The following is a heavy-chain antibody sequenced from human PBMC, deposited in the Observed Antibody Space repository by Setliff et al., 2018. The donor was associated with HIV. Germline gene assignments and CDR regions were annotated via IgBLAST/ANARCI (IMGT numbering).Heavy chain of an antibody. D-gene: IGHD3-3*01. CDR1: GDTFNSHA. J-gene: IGHJ4*02. Sequence: SVKVSCKASGDTFNSHAISWVRQAPGQGLEWMGGIIPIFGTPNYAQKFKGRLTITADESISTAYMELSSLRSEDTAVYYCARGRRIDDFWSGYFSRYYFEYWGQGTLVTVSS. CDR2: IIPIFGTP. CDR3: ARGRRIDDFWSGYFSRYYFEY. V-gene: IGHV1-69*13.